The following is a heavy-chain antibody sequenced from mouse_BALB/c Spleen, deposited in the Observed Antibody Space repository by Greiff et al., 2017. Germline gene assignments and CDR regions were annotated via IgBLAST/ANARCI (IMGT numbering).Heavy chain of an antibody. CDR2: ISSGSSTI. Sequence: EVMLVESGGGLVQPGGSRKLSCAASGFTFSSFGMHWVRQAPEKGLEWVAYISSGSSTIYYADTVKGRFTISRDNPKNTLFLQMTSLRSEDTAMYYCARGGYGGYYAMDYWGQGTSGTVSS. J-gene: IGHJ4*01. V-gene: IGHV5-17*02. D-gene: IGHD2-2*01. CDR3: ARGGYGGYYAMDY. CDR1: GFTFSSFG.